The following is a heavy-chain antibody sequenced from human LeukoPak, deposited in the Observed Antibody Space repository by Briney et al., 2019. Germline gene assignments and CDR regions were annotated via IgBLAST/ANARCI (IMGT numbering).Heavy chain of an antibody. CDR3: ARDPSHSGSYWSDP. J-gene: IGHJ5*02. V-gene: IGHV4-59*01. CDR1: GGSISSYY. Sequence: KPSETLSLTCTVSGGSISSYYWSWIRQPPGKGLEWIGYIYYSGSTNYNPSLKSRVTISVDTSKNQFSLKLSSVTAADTAVYYCARDPSHSGSYWSDPWGQGTLVTVSS. CDR2: IYYSGST. D-gene: IGHD1-26*01.